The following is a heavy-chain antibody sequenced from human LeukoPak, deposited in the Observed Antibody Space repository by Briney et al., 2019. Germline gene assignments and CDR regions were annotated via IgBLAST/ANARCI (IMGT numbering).Heavy chain of an antibody. Sequence: GGSLRLSCAASGFTFSDYSMNWVRQAPGKGREGVSYISFSVNTKYYGDSVKGRFTISRDNAKNSLYLHMDSLRAEDTAVYYCARGAYSSGWAYFDHWGQGTLVTVSS. V-gene: IGHV3-48*04. CDR3: ARGAYSSGWAYFDH. J-gene: IGHJ4*02. CDR2: ISFSVNTK. CDR1: GFTFSDYS. D-gene: IGHD6-19*01.